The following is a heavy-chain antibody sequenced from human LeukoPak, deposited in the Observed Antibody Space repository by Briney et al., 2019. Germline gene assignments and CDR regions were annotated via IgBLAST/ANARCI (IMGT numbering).Heavy chain of an antibody. CDR3: AHTKLDAFDI. J-gene: IGHJ3*02. V-gene: IGHV2-5*01. CDR1: GFSLSTSGVG. CDR2: IYWNDDK. Sequence: SGPRLVNPTQTLTLTCTFSGFSLSTSGVGVDWIRQPPGKALEWLALIYWNDDKRYSPSLKSRLTITKDTSKNQVALTTTNMDPVDTATYYCAHTKLDAFDIWGQGTIVTVSS. D-gene: IGHD5-24*01.